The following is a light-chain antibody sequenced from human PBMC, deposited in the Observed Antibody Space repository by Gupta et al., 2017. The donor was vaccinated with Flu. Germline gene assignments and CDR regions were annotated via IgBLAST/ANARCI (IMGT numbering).Light chain of an antibody. CDR3: MQALQTPT. J-gene: IGKJ1*01. V-gene: IGKV2-28*01. CDR2: LGS. Sequence: DIVMTQSPLSLLVTPGEPASISCRSSQSLLHSNGYNYLDWYLQKPGQSPQLLIYLGSNRASGVPDRFSGSGSGTDFTLKISRVEADDVGVYYCMQALQTPTFGQGTKVEIK. CDR1: QSLLHSNGYNY.